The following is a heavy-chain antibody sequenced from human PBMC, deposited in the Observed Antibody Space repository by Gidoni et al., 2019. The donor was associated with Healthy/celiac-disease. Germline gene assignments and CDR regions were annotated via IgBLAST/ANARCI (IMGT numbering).Heavy chain of an antibody. CDR3: ARGVRYCSSTSCYNFDY. J-gene: IGHJ4*02. D-gene: IGHD2-2*02. CDR2: ISAYNGNT. V-gene: IGHV1-18*01. Sequence: QVQLVQSGAEVKKPGASVKVSCKSSGYTFTSYGISWVRQAPGQGLEWMGWISAYNGNTNYAQKRQGRVTMTTDTSTSTAYMELRSLRSDDTAVNYCARGVRYCSSTSCYNFDYWGQGTLVTVSS. CDR1: GYTFTSYG.